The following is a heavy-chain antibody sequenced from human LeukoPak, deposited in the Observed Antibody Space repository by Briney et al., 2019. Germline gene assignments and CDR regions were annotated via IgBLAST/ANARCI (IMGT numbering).Heavy chain of an antibody. CDR2: IYSGGST. CDR1: EFSFGSNY. V-gene: IGHV3-66*01. Sequence: GGSLRLFCAASEFSFGSNYMTWVPQAPGKGLEGVSLIYSGGSTYYADSVKGRFTISRDNSKNTLYLQMNSLRAEDTAVYYCARDRHYDYVWGTYRQDTFDFWGQGTLVTVSS. CDR3: ARDRHYDYVWGTYRQDTFDF. J-gene: IGHJ4*02. D-gene: IGHD3-16*02.